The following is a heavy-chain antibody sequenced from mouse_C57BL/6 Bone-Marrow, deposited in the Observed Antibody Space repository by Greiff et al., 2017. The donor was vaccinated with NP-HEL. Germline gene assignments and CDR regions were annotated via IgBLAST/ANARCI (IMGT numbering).Heavy chain of an antibody. CDR1: GFTFSDYY. CDR3: ARSPLYYDYGAY. D-gene: IGHD2-4*01. J-gene: IGHJ3*01. V-gene: IGHV5-12*01. CDR2: ISNGGGST. Sequence: DVKLVESGGGLVQPGGSLKLSCAASGFTFSDYYMYWVRQTPEKRLEWVAYISNGGGSTYYPDTVKGRFTISRDNAKNTLYLQMSRLKSEDTAMYYCARSPLYYDYGAYWGQGTLVTVSA.